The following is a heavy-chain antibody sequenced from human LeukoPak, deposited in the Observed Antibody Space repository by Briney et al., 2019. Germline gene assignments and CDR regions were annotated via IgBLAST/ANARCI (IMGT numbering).Heavy chain of an antibody. CDR2: INPNSGGT. CDR3: AREGGPLLRYFDWLS. CDR1: GYTFTSYG. J-gene: IGHJ4*02. D-gene: IGHD3-9*01. V-gene: IGHV1-2*02. Sequence: RASVKVSCKASGYTFTSYGISWVRQAPGQGLEWMGWINPNSGGTNYAQKFQGRVTMTRDTSISTAYMELSRLRSDDTAVYYCAREGGPLLRYFDWLSWGQGTLVTVSS.